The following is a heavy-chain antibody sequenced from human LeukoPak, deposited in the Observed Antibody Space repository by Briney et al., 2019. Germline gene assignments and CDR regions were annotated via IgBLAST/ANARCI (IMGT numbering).Heavy chain of an antibody. CDR2: IYHSGST. Sequence: SETLSLTCTASGYSISSGYYWGWIRQPPGKGLEWIGSIYHSGSTYYNPSLKSRATISADTSKNELSLKLRSVTAADTAVYYCARQGFYGDYEVDYWGQGTLVTVSS. J-gene: IGHJ4*02. CDR1: GYSISSGYY. V-gene: IGHV4-38-2*02. CDR3: ARQGFYGDYEVDY. D-gene: IGHD4-17*01.